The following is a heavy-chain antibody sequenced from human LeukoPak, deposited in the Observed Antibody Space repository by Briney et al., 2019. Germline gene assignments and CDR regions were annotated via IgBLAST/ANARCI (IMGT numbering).Heavy chain of an antibody. J-gene: IGHJ4*02. CDR1: GFTFSDYY. CDR2: ISSSSSYT. CDR3: ARDGLGGGIDY. V-gene: IGHV3-11*05. Sequence: GGSLRLSCAASGFTFSDYYMSWIRQAPGKGLEWVSYISSSSSYTNYADSVKGRFTISRDNSKNTLYLQMNSLRAEDAAVYYCARDGLGGGIDYWGQGTLVTVSS. D-gene: IGHD3-16*01.